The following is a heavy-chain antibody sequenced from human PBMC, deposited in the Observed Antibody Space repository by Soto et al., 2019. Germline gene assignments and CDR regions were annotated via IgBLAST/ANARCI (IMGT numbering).Heavy chain of an antibody. CDR2: INHSGST. CDR3: ARGSSGWYIENFQH. V-gene: IGHV4-34*01. J-gene: IGHJ1*01. D-gene: IGHD6-19*01. Sequence: PSETLSLTCAVYGGSFSGYYWSWIRQPPGKGLEWIGEINHSGSTNYNPSLKSRVTISVDTSKNQFSLKLSSVTAADTAVYYCARGSSGWYIENFQHWGQGTLVTVSS. CDR1: GGSFSGYY.